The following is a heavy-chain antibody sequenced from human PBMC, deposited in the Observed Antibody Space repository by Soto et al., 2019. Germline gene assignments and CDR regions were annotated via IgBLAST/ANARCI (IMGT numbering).Heavy chain of an antibody. V-gene: IGHV4-59*08. CDR1: GGSISSYY. J-gene: IGHJ3*02. CDR2: IYYSGST. Sequence: SETLSLTCTVSGGSISSYYWSWIRQPPGKGLEWIGYIYYSGSTNYNPSLKSRVTISVDTSKNQFSLKLSSVTAADTAVYYCARVKWLLGDDAFDIWGQGTMVTVSS. CDR3: ARVKWLLGDDAFDI. D-gene: IGHD3-22*01.